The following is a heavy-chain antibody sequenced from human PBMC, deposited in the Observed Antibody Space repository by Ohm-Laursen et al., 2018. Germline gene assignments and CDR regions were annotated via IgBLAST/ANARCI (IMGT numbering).Heavy chain of an antibody. J-gene: IGHJ6*02. D-gene: IGHD2-2*02. CDR3: AKAVVPAAIVGSFYYYGMDV. V-gene: IGHV3-9*01. CDR2: ISWNSGTK. CDR1: GFTFADYA. Sequence: SLRLSCSASGFTFADYAMHWVRNAPGKGLERVPGISWNSGTKGYADSVKGRFTISRDNAKNSLHLQMNSLRGEDTALYYCAKAVVPAAIVGSFYYYGMDVWGQGTTVTVSS.